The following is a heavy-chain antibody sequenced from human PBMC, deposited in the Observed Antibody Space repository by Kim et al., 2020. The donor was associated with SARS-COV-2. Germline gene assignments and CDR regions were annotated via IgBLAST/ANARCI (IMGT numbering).Heavy chain of an antibody. D-gene: IGHD2-15*01. Sequence: RFTISRDNSKNTLYLQMNSLRAEDTAVYYCAKGLNSRYCSGGSCYSNGDYWGQGTLVTVSS. V-gene: IGHV3-30*02. CDR3: AKGLNSRYCSGGSCYSNGDY. J-gene: IGHJ4*02.